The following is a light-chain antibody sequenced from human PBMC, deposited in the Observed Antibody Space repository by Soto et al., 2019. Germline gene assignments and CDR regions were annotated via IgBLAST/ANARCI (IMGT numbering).Light chain of an antibody. V-gene: IGLV2-8*01. CDR3: CSYAGSNNWV. CDR1: SSDVGGYNY. CDR2: EVS. Sequence: QSVLTQPPSASGSPGQSVTISCTGTSSDVGGYNYVSWYQQHPGKAPKLMIYEVSKRPSGVPDRFSGSKSDNMASLTVSGLQAEDEADYYCCSYAGSNNWVFGGGTKLTVL. J-gene: IGLJ3*02.